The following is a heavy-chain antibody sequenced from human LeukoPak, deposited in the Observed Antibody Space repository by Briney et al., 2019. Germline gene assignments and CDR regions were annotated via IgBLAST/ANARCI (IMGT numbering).Heavy chain of an antibody. CDR1: GGSFSIYY. Sequence: RPSETLSLTCTVSGGSFSIYYWSWIRQPAGKGLEWIGHIYTSGSTNYNPSLKSRVTISVDTSKNQFSLKLSSVTAADTAVYYCARGSRGYSPYYFIYWGQGTLVTVSS. D-gene: IGHD5-18*01. J-gene: IGHJ4*02. CDR3: ARGSRGYSPYYFIY. CDR2: IYTSGST. V-gene: IGHV4-4*07.